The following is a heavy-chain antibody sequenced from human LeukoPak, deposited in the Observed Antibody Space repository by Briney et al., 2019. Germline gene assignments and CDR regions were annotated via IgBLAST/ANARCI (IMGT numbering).Heavy chain of an antibody. J-gene: IGHJ4*02. CDR3: ASLSMPFDY. D-gene: IGHD2-2*01. CDR1: GFTFSSYR. Sequence: GGSLRLSCAASGFTFSSYRMSWVRQAPGKGLEWVANIKQDGSEKYYVDSVKGRFTISRDNAKNSLYLQMNSLRAEDTAVYYCASLSMPFDYWGQGTLVTVSS. CDR2: IKQDGSEK. V-gene: IGHV3-7*01.